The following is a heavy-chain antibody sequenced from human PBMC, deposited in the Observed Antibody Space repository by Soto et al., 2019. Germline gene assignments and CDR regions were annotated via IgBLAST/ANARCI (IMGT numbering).Heavy chain of an antibody. CDR1: GFTFSSYA. CDR3: ARDYYYSMDV. CDR2: ISYDGSNK. J-gene: IGHJ6*02. V-gene: IGHV3-30-3*01. Sequence: PVGSLRLSCAASGFTFSSYAMHWVRQAPGKGLEWVAVISYDGSNKYYADSVKGRFTISRDNSKNTLYLQMNSLRAEDTAVYYCARDYYYSMDVWGQGTTVTVSS.